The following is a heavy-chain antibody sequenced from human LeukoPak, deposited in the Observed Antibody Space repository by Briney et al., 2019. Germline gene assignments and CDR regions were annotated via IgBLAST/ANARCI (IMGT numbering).Heavy chain of an antibody. CDR1: GGNFGNYV. D-gene: IGHD6-6*01. V-gene: IGHV1-69*04. CDR2: ITPFFGVA. J-gene: IGHJ6*02. CDR3: ARDTDEEYSSSSDGLAV. Sequence: SAKVSCKASGGNFGNYVIHWVRQAPGQGLEWMGRITPFFGVANYAQTFQDRVTFTADKITNTAYMQISSLKSEDTAVYFCARDTDEEYSSSSDGLAVRGQGTTVTVSS.